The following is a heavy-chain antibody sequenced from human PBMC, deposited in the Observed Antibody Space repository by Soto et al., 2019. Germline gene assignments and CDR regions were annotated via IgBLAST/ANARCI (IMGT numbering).Heavy chain of an antibody. D-gene: IGHD6-13*01. CDR1: EYTFAKYY. V-gene: IGHV1-46*01. CDR3: SSGMAAGTY. Sequence: ASVKVSCKASEYTFAKYYRQWVRQAPGQGLEWLGIINPSGGSTINAQKFQGRFTMSRDDSKNMLYLQMNSLKSADTAVYYCSSGMAAGTYWGQGTLVTVSS. CDR2: INPSGGST. J-gene: IGHJ4*02.